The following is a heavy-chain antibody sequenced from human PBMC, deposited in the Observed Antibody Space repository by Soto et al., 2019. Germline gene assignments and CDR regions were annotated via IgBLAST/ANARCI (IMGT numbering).Heavy chain of an antibody. D-gene: IGHD3-3*01. Sequence: EVQLVESGGGLVQPGGSLRLSCAASGFTFTNYWMHWVRQAPGKGLVWVSRINGDGSSTSYADSVKGRFAISRDNAKNTLYLQMNTLRAEDTAVYYCARNLIYDERNWFDPWGQGTLVTVSS. J-gene: IGHJ5*02. V-gene: IGHV3-74*01. CDR3: ARNLIYDERNWFDP. CDR1: GFTFTNYW. CDR2: INGDGSST.